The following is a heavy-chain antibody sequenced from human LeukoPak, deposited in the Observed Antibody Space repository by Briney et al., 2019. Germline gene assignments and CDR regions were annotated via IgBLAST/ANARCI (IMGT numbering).Heavy chain of an antibody. D-gene: IGHD3-16*01. CDR1: GFTFSSYN. J-gene: IGHJ6*04. CDR2: ITSSSTYI. Sequence: SGGSLRLSSAAAGFTFSSYNMNGVRQARGKGLEWGASITSSSTYIYYADSVKGRFTISRDNARNSLYLQMNSLRAEDTAVYFCAKSTRAVMAMMDVWGKGTTVTVSS. CDR3: AKSTRAVMAMMDV. V-gene: IGHV3-21*01.